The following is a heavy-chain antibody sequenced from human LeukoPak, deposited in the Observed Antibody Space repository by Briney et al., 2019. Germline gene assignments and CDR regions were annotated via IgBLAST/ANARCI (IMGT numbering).Heavy chain of an antibody. V-gene: IGHV3-11*04. CDR2: ISSRDSII. CDR1: GFTFSDYY. J-gene: IGHJ3*02. D-gene: IGHD6-13*01. Sequence: PGGSLRLSCAASGFTFSDYYMSWIRQAPGKGLEWVSYISSRDSIIWYADSVKGRFTTSRDNAKNSLYLQMNSLRAEDTAVYYCVRALYSSTCDAFDIWGQGTMVTVSS. CDR3: VRALYSSTCDAFDI.